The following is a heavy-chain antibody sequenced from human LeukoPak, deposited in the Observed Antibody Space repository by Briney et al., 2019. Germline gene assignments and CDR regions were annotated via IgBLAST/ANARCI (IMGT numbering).Heavy chain of an antibody. J-gene: IGHJ4*02. CDR2: INSDGTGT. CDR1: GFTFISYW. Sequence: PGGSLRLSCAASGFTFISYWMHWVRQAPGKGLVWVSRINSDGTGTYYADSVKGRFTISRDNSKNTLYLQMNSLRAEDTAVYYCAKQGHYTSGWFDYWGQGTLVTVSS. V-gene: IGHV3-74*01. CDR3: AKQGHYTSGWFDY. D-gene: IGHD6-19*01.